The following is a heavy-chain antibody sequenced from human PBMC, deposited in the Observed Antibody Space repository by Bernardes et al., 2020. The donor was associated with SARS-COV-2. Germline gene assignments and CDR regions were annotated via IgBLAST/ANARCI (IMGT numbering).Heavy chain of an antibody. D-gene: IGHD3-22*01. CDR1: AGPFSSYT. J-gene: IGHJ4*02. CDR3: AREWIVWSNAFDY. V-gene: IGHV1-69*04. Sequence: VNVSCNASAGPFSSYTISWARQAPGQVLEWMGRIIPILGIANYAQKFQGRVTITTDKSTSTAYMELSSLRAEDTAVYYCAREWIVWSNAFDYWGQGTLVTVSS. CDR2: IIPILGIA.